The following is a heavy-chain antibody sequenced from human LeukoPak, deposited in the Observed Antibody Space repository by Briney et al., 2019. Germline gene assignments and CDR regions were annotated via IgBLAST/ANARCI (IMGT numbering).Heavy chain of an antibody. CDR2: IYPKTGGT. Sequence: ASVRVSCKASGYTFTGYYLHWVRQAPGQGLEWMGWIYPKTGGTSYAQKSQGRVTMTRDTSISTAYMELIGLRSDDTAVYYCAGPWDQVGFDPWGQGTLVSVFS. V-gene: IGHV1-2*02. CDR1: GYTFTGYY. CDR3: AGPWDQVGFDP. J-gene: IGHJ5*02. D-gene: IGHD1-26*01.